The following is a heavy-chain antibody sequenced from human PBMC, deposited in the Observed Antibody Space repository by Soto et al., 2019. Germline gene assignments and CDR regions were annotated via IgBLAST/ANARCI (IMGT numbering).Heavy chain of an antibody. D-gene: IGHD6-6*01. V-gene: IGHV4-31*03. CDR1: GGSISSGGYY. CDR2: IYYSGST. J-gene: IGHJ4*02. Sequence: SETLSLTCTVSGGSISSGGYYWSWIRQHPGKGLEWIGYIYYSGSTYYNPSLKSRVTISVDTSKNQFSLKLSSVTAADTAVYYCARASSPPAYFDYWGQGTLVTAPQ. CDR3: ARASSPPAYFDY.